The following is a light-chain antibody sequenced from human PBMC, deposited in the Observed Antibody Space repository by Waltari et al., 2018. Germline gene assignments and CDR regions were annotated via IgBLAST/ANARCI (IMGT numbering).Light chain of an antibody. CDR1: RGVVGLYKL. J-gene: IGLJ2*01. V-gene: IGLV2-23*02. Sequence: QSGLTQPASVSGSPGQSITLSCTGSRGVVGLYKLVSWYQRHPGKAPKLIISEINDRPSGVSNRFSGSKSGNTASLTISGLQAEDEADYYCCSYAGGSVIFGGGTKLTVL. CDR3: CSYAGGSVI. CDR2: EIN.